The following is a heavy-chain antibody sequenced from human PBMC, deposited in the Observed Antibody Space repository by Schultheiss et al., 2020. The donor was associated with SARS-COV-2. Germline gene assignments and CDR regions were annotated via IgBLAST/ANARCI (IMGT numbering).Heavy chain of an antibody. Sequence: SETLSLTCTVSGGSISSGGYYWSWIRQPPGKGLEWIGYIYYSGSTNYNPSLKSRVTISVDTSKKQFSLKLSSATAADTAVYYCARERYWGSREIDYWGQGTLVTVSS. CDR3: ARERYWGSREIDY. CDR2: IYYSGST. CDR1: GGSISSGGYY. D-gene: IGHD7-27*01. V-gene: IGHV4-61*08. J-gene: IGHJ4*02.